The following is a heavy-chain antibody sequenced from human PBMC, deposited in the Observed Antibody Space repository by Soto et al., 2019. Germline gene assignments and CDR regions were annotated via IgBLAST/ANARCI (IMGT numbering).Heavy chain of an antibody. J-gene: IGHJ6*02. CDR2: IYYSGST. CDR3: ARYDTRDGAYGMDV. Sequence: QVQLQESGPGLVKPSQTLSLTCSVSGGSISSGAYYWTWIRQHPGKGLEWIGYIYYSGSTYYNPSLTSRVTISMATSKNHLSLNLNSVTAADTAVYYCARYDTRDGAYGMDVWGQGTTVTVSS. V-gene: IGHV4-31*03. CDR1: GGSISSGAYY. D-gene: IGHD3-16*01.